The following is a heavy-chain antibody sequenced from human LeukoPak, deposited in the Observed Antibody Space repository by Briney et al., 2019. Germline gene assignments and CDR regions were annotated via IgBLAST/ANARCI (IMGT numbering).Heavy chain of an antibody. CDR2: IYATDTT. CDR3: EREGGGSNRCLD. Sequence: SETLSLTCAVSGCSISGYFWSWIRQPAGKGLEWVWLIYATDTTNYKASLKSRFTISMDTSKNQFFLNLTSVTDADTAVYYCEREGGGSNRCLDWGQGTLVTVSS. D-gene: IGHD3-16*02. J-gene: IGHJ1*01. CDR1: GCSISGYF. V-gene: IGHV4-4*07.